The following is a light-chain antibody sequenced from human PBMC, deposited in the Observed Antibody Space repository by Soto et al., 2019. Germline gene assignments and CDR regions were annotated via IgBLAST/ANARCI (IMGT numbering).Light chain of an antibody. Sequence: EIVLTQSPGTLSLSPGEVATLSCRASQSVSSTHLAWYQQKPGQAPRLLIYGASSRATGIPDRFSGSGSGTDFTLTISRLEPEDFAVYYCQQYGNSPQTFGQGTKVEVK. V-gene: IGKV3-20*01. CDR3: QQYGNSPQT. J-gene: IGKJ1*01. CDR1: QSVSSTH. CDR2: GAS.